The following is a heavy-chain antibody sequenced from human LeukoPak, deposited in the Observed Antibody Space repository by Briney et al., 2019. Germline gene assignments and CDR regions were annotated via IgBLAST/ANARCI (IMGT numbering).Heavy chain of an antibody. CDR3: ARDGYCSGGSCYSHYYYGMDV. D-gene: IGHD2-15*01. CDR2: ISSSSSYI. Sequence: GGSLRLSCAASGFTFSSYSMNWVRQAPGKGLEWVSSISSSSSYIYYADSVKGRFTISRDNAKNSLYLQMNSLRAEDTAVYYCARDGYCSGGSCYSHYYYGMDVWCQGTTVTVSS. CDR1: GFTFSSYS. J-gene: IGHJ6*02. V-gene: IGHV3-21*01.